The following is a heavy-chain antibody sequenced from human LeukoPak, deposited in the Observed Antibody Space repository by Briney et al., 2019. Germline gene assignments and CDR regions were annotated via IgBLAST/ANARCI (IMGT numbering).Heavy chain of an antibody. V-gene: IGHV4-59*01. J-gene: IGHJ5*02. D-gene: IGHD3-22*01. CDR1: GGSISHYY. CDR2: VYNGGST. CDR3: ARDRGYYYDSSGYYYL. Sequence: PSETLSLTCSVSGGSISHYYWSWIRQPPGKGLEWVGYVYNGGSTKYNPSLKSRVTISVDTSKNQFSLNLSSVTAADTAVYYCARDRGYYYDSSGYYYLWGQGTLVTVSS.